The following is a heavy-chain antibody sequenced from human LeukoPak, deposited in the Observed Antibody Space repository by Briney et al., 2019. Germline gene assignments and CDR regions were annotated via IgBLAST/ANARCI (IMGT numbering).Heavy chain of an antibody. V-gene: IGHV1-18*04. CDR3: ARAPRIAVAGTGARDY. CDR1: GSTFTVYY. D-gene: IGHD6-19*01. CDR2: ISAYNGYT. Sequence: ASVKLSRTGSGSTFTVYYMHWVRQAPGQGLEWVGWISAYNGYTNYAQKLPGRVTMTTDTSTSTPYMELRSLRSDDTAVYYRARAPRIAVAGTGARDYWGQGTLVTVSS. J-gene: IGHJ4*02.